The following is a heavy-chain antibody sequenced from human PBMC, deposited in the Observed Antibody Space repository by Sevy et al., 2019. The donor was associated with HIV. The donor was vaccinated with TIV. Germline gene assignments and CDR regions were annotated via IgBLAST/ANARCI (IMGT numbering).Heavy chain of an antibody. CDR2: ISAYNGNT. CDR1: GYTFTSYG. D-gene: IGHD1-1*01. Sequence: GESLKISCKASGYTFTSYGISWVRQAPGQGLEWMGWISAYNGNTNYAQKLQGRVTMTTDTSTSTAYMELRSLRSDDTAVYYCARAGTAYYYYMDVWGKGTTVTVSS. J-gene: IGHJ6*03. V-gene: IGHV1-18*04. CDR3: ARAGTAYYYYMDV.